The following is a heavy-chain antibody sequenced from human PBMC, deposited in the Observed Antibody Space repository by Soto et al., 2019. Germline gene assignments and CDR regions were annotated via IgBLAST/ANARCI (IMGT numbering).Heavy chain of an antibody. D-gene: IGHD3-10*01. Sequence: GASVKVSCKASGGTFSSYAISWVRQAPGQGLEWMGGIIPIFGTANYAQKFQGRVTITADKSTSTAYMELSSLRSEDTAVYYCAGARNRGVTEFVDLDYWGQGTLVTVST. CDR3: AGARNRGVTEFVDLDY. J-gene: IGHJ4*02. V-gene: IGHV1-69*06. CDR1: GGTFSSYA. CDR2: IIPIFGTA.